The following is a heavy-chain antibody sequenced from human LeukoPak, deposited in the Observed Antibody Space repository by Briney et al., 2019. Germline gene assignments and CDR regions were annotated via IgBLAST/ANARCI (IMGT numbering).Heavy chain of an antibody. CDR3: ARGPPHDYVTGGFYFNY. CDR2: ITHSGTA. Sequence: SETLSLTCAIYAGSFSGYYWSWIRQPPNRGLEWIGEITHSGTANYNPSLRSRVTISEGTSKNQLSLILTPVAAADTAVYYCARGPPHDYVTGGFYFNYWGQGILVTVSS. J-gene: IGHJ4*02. V-gene: IGHV4-34*01. D-gene: IGHD2-8*02. CDR1: AGSFSGYY.